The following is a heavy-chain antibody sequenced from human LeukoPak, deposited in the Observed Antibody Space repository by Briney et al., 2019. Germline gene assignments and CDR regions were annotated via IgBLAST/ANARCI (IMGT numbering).Heavy chain of an antibody. V-gene: IGHV3-30*18. CDR1: GFTFSSYG. J-gene: IGHJ5*02. CDR2: ISYDGSNK. CDR3: AKGPPYSNYVSWFDP. Sequence: GRSLRLSCAASGFTFSSYGMHWVRQAPGKGLEWVAVISYDGSNKYYADSVKGRFTISRDNSKNTLYLQMNSRRAEDTAVYYCAKGPPYSNYVSWFDPWGQGTLVTVSS. D-gene: IGHD4-11*01.